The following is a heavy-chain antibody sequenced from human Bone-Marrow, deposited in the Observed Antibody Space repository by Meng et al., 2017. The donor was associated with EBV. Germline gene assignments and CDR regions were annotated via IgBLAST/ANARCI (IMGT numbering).Heavy chain of an antibody. CDR3: ARGAISGYDADFDY. Sequence: QVQLQQWGVGLLKPSETLSLTCAVYGGSFSGYYWSWIRQPPGKGLEWIGEINHSGSTNYNPSLKSRVTISVDTSKNQFSLKLSSLTAADTAVYYCARGAISGYDADFDYWGQGTLVTVS. V-gene: IGHV4-34*01. D-gene: IGHD5-12*01. J-gene: IGHJ4*02. CDR2: INHSGST. CDR1: GGSFSGYY.